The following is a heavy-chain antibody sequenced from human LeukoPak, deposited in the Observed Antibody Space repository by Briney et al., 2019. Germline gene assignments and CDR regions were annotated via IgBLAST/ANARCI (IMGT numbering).Heavy chain of an antibody. Sequence: PGRSLRLSCAASGFIFSSYDMYWVRQAPGKGLEWVAVISNDGNNKQYADSVKGRFTISRDNSKNTLYLQMNSLRADGTAVYHCAKDGLMRFFDYWGQGTLVTVSS. CDR1: GFIFSSYD. V-gene: IGHV3-30*18. D-gene: IGHD2-8*01. J-gene: IGHJ4*02. CDR3: AKDGLMRFFDY. CDR2: ISNDGNNK.